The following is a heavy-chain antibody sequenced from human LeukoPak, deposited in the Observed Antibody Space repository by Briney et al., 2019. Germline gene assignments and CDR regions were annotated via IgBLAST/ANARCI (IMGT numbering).Heavy chain of an antibody. CDR2: VSSSSSDM. J-gene: IGHJ6*04. CDR1: GFPFSRYS. Sequence: GGSLTLSCAPSGFPFSRYSMNWVPQAPRGGLVWVSSVSSSSSDMYYADTVKSRFTDSRDNAKNSLYRQMNSLRAEDTAVYYCARVMVIVVPAYYYDYGMYVCGEGTTGTVSS. D-gene: IGHD2-2*01. V-gene: IGHV3-21*01. CDR3: ARVMVIVVPAYYYDYGMYV.